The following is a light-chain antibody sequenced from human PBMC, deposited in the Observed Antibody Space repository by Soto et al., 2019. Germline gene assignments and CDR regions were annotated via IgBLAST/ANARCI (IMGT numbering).Light chain of an antibody. CDR2: SAS. J-gene: IGKJ5*01. CDR3: QKYNSAPET. Sequence: DIQMTHSASAVSASVGDRVTITCRASQGISNWLAWYRQKPGKAPDLLISSASSLQSGVPSRFSGSGSGTDFTLTISSLQPEDVATYYCQKYNSAPETFGQGTRLEIK. CDR1: QGISNW. V-gene: IGKV1-12*01.